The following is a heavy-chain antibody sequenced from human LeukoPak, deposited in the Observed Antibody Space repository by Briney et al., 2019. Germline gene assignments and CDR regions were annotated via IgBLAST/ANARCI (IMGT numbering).Heavy chain of an antibody. CDR3: ARDSQLGYCTSASCFGYYYYYMDV. D-gene: IGHD2-2*01. V-gene: IGHV4-30-2*01. J-gene: IGHJ6*03. CDR1: GGSISSGGYY. Sequence: KPSETLSLTCTVSGGSISSGGYYWTWIRQPPGKGLEWIGYIFHSGSTYYNPSLKSRVTISVDGSKNQFSLKLSSVTAADTAVYYCARDSQLGYCTSASCFGYYYYYMDVWGKGTTVTVSS. CDR2: IFHSGST.